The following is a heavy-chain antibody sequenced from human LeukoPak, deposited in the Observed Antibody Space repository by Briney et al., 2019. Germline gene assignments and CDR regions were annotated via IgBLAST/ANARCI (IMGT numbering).Heavy chain of an antibody. J-gene: IGHJ5*02. D-gene: IGHD5-24*01. CDR1: GGSISSGGYS. CDR3: AREGMATMGNWFDP. V-gene: IGHV4-30-2*01. Sequence: PSETLSLTCAVSGGSISSGGYSWSWIRQPPGKGLEWIGYIYHSGSTYYNPSLKSRVTISVGRSKNQFSLKLSSVTAADTAVYYCAREGMATMGNWFDPWGQGTLVTVSS. CDR2: IYHSGST.